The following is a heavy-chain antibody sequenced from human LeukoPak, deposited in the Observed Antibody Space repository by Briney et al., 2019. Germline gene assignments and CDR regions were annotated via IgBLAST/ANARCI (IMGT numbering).Heavy chain of an antibody. J-gene: IGHJ5*02. Sequence: GGSLRLSCAASGFTLSSYAMSWVRQAPGKGLEWVSAISGSGGSTYYADSVKGRFTISRDNSKNTLYLQMNSLRAEDTAVYYCAKVGYSSSSGWFDPWGQGTLVTVSS. CDR1: GFTLSSYA. D-gene: IGHD6-6*01. CDR2: ISGSGGST. V-gene: IGHV3-23*01. CDR3: AKVGYSSSSGWFDP.